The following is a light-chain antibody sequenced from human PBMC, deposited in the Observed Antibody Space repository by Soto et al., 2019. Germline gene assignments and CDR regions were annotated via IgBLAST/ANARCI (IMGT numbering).Light chain of an antibody. CDR3: SSYTSSSTV. Sequence: QSALTQPASVSGSPGQSITISCTGTSSDVGRYNYVSWYQQHPGKAPKLMIYDVSNRPSGVSNRFSGSKSGNTASLTISGLQAEDEADYYCSSYTSSSTVFGGGTKVTVL. CDR1: SSDVGRYNY. CDR2: DVS. J-gene: IGLJ2*01. V-gene: IGLV2-14*01.